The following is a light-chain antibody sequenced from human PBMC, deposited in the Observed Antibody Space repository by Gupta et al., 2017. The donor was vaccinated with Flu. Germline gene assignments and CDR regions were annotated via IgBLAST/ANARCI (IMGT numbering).Light chain of an antibody. CDR3: NARDSTDNNQVV. CDR1: SLRNSY. Sequence: SSELTQDPAVSVALGQTVRITCQGDSLRNSYASWYQPKPGQAPVLVIYAKNIRPSGIPDRCSGSSSGTTASVTITGAPAEEEADYYCNARDSTDNNQVVFGGGTKLTVL. V-gene: IGLV3-19*01. J-gene: IGLJ2*01. CDR2: AKN.